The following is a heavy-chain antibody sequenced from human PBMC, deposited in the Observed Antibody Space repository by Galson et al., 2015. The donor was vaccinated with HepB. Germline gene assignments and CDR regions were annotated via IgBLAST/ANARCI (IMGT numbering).Heavy chain of an antibody. D-gene: IGHD4-11*01. V-gene: IGHV3-7*03. CDR2: INEDGSGK. Sequence: ALRLSCAASGFRLSDSGMTWVRQAAGRGLEWVANINEDGSGKHYLDSVKGRFTISRDNAKNSVFLRMDSLRADDTAIYYCARGHSPHYCGQGTLVPVS. CDR1: GFRLSDSG. CDR3: ARGHSPHY. J-gene: IGHJ4*02.